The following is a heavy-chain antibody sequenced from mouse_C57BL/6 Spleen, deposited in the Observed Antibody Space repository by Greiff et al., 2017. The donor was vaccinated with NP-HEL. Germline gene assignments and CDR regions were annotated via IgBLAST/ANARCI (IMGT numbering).Heavy chain of an antibody. Sequence: ESGPGLVKPSQSLSLTCSVTGYSITSGYYWNWIRQFPGNKLAWMGYISYDGSNNYNPSLKNRISITRDTSKNQFFLKLNSVTTEDTATYYCARAWGNYPAWFAYWGQGTLVTVSA. CDR1: GYSITSGYY. V-gene: IGHV3-6*01. D-gene: IGHD2-1*01. J-gene: IGHJ3*01. CDR3: ARAWGNYPAWFAY. CDR2: ISYDGSN.